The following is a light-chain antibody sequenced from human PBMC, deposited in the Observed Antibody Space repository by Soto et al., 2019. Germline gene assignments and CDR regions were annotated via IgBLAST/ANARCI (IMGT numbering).Light chain of an antibody. V-gene: IGKV2-28*01. Sequence: DIVMTQSPLSLPVTPGEPASISCRSSQSLLHSNGYNYLDWYLQKPGQSPQLLIYLGSNRASGVPDRFSVRGSGTDFTLKISRVEAEDVGIYYCMQAIQNPLTFGGGTKVEIK. CDR3: MQAIQNPLT. J-gene: IGKJ4*01. CDR1: QSLLHSNGYNY. CDR2: LGS.